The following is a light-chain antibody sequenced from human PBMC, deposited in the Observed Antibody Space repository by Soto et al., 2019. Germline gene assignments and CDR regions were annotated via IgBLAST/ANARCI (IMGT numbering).Light chain of an antibody. CDR1: SSNIGASYD. J-gene: IGLJ1*01. CDR3: QSYDTSLSGYV. V-gene: IGLV1-40*01. Sequence: QSVLTQPPSVSGAPGQRVTISCTGSSSNIGASYDVPWYQQLPGTAPKLLIYDNTNRPSGVPGRFSGSKSGTSASLAITGLRAEDAADYYCQSYDTSLSGYVFGTGTKVTVL. CDR2: DNT.